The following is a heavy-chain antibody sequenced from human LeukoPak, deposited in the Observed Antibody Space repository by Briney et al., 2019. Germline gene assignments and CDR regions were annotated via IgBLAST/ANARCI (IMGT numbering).Heavy chain of an antibody. J-gene: IGHJ3*02. V-gene: IGHV3-74*01. D-gene: IGHD6-19*01. CDR1: GFDFDDYA. CDR3: ARDPIAVAGHDAFDI. Sequence: GGSLRLSCAASGFDFDDYAMQWVRQAPGKGLVWVSRINSDGSSTSYADSVKGRFTISRDNAKNTLYLQMNSLRAEDTAVYYCARDPIAVAGHDAFDIWGQGTMVTVSS. CDR2: INSDGSST.